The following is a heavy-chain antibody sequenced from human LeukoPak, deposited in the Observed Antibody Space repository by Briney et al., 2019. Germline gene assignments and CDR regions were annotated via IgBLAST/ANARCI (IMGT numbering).Heavy chain of an antibody. CDR3: ARSTVAGGLDY. Sequence: PGGSLRLSCAASGFTVSTNWMHWVRQAPGKGLVWVSRINDDGSSTRYADSVRGRFTISRDNAKNTLYLQLSSLRAEDTAVYYCARSTVAGGLDYWGQGTLVTVSS. D-gene: IGHD6-19*01. CDR1: GFTVSTNW. J-gene: IGHJ4*02. V-gene: IGHV3-74*01. CDR2: INDDGSST.